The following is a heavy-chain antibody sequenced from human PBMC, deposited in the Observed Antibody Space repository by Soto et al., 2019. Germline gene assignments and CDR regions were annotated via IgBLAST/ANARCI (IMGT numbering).Heavy chain of an antibody. D-gene: IGHD3-10*01. CDR2: INDNGGT. Sequence: SETLSLTCGGYGGSIRGYYWSWIRQSPGKGLEWIGDINDNGGTNYNPSLKSRVTTSLDTSKKQVSLMVSSVTAADTAVYYCARGRYSYETIYYKFYYSALDVWGQGTTVTVSS. CDR3: ARGRYSYETIYYKFYYSALDV. V-gene: IGHV4-34*01. CDR1: GGSIRGYY. J-gene: IGHJ6*02.